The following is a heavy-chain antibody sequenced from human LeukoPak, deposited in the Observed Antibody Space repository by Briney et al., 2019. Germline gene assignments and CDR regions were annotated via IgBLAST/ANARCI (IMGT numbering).Heavy chain of an antibody. D-gene: IGHD3-10*01. J-gene: IGHJ4*02. CDR2: ISGSGGFT. Sequence: GGSLRLSCAASGFTFSSYGMSWVRQAPGKGLEWVSAISGSGGFTYYADSVKGRFTISRDNSKNTVSLQMSSLRAEDTALYYCAKGSGNGYGSGPFDYWGQGTLVTVSS. CDR3: AKGSGNGYGSGPFDY. V-gene: IGHV3-23*01. CDR1: GFTFSSYG.